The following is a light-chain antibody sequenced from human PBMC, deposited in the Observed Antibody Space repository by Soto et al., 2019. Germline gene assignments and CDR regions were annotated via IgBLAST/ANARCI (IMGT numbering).Light chain of an antibody. CDR1: SSDVGNYNY. CDR2: EVS. Sequence: QSVLTQPASVSGSPGQSITISGTGTSSDVGNYNYVSWYQQHPGKAPKLMICEVSNRPSGVSNRFSGSKSGNTASLTISGLQAEDEADYYCTSYTITNTHVFGTGTKLTVL. J-gene: IGLJ1*01. CDR3: TSYTITNTHV. V-gene: IGLV2-14*01.